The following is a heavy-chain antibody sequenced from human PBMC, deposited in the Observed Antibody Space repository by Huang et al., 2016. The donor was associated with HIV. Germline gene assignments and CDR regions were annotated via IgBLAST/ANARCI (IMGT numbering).Heavy chain of an antibody. CDR3: AREGSSWHYYYYYMDV. V-gene: IGHV3-21*01. J-gene: IGHJ6*03. D-gene: IGHD6-13*01. CDR2: ISSSSSYI. CDR1: GFTFSSYS. Sequence: EVQLVESGGGLVKPGGSLRLSCAASGFTFSSYSMNWVRQAPGKGLEWVSSISSSSSYIYYADSVKGRFTISRDNAKNSLYLQMNSLRAEDTAVYYCAREGSSWHYYYYYMDVWGKGTTVTVSS.